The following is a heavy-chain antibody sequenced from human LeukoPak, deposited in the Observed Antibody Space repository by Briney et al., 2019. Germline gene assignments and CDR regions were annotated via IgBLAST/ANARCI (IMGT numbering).Heavy chain of an antibody. Sequence: GASVKVSCKTSGYTFTDYYIHWVRQGPGQGLEWMGWINPNSGGTNYAQKFQGRVTMTGDTSISTAYMELSRLRPDDTAVYYCAGGFGRYSSSFFDYWGQGTLVTVSS. CDR1: GYTFTDYY. CDR3: AGGFGRYSSSFFDY. J-gene: IGHJ4*02. V-gene: IGHV1-2*02. CDR2: INPNSGGT. D-gene: IGHD1-26*01.